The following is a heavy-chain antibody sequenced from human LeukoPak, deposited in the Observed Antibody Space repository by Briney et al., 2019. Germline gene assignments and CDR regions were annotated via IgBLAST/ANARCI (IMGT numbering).Heavy chain of an antibody. CDR1: GFTFSSYG. CDR2: IWYDGSNK. V-gene: IGHV3-33*01. CDR3: ARDLQSRAFDI. J-gene: IGHJ3*02. Sequence: GGSLRLSCAASGFTFSSYGMHWVRQAPGKGLEWVAVIWYDGSNKYYADSVKGRFTISRDNSKNTLYLQMNSLRAEDTAVYYCARDLQSRAFDIWGQGTMVTVSS. D-gene: IGHD4-11*01.